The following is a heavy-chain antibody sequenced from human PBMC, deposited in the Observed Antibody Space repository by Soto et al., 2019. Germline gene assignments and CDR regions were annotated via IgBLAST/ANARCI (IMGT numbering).Heavy chain of an antibody. CDR2: INSDGSST. CDR3: ARGLRGSGWFDY. CDR1: GFTFSSYW. Sequence: EVQLVESGGGLVQPGGSLRLSCAASGFTFSSYWMHWVRQAPGKGLVWVSRINSDGSSTSYADSVKGRFTIFRDNAKNTLYLQMNCVRAEDTAVYYCARGLRGSGWFDYWGQGTLVTVSS. D-gene: IGHD6-19*01. J-gene: IGHJ4*02. V-gene: IGHV3-74*01.